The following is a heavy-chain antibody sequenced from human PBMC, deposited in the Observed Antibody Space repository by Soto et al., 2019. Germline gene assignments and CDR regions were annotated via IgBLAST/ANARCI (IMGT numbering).Heavy chain of an antibody. CDR1: GGSISSYY. D-gene: IGHD6-13*01. J-gene: IGHJ6*02. CDR3: AGSLYYYYGMDV. CDR2: IYYGGST. V-gene: IGHV4-59*01. Sequence: SETLSLTCTVSGGSISSYYWNWIRQPPGKGLEWIGYIYYGGSTTYNPSLKSRVTISVDTSKNQFSLKLDSVTAADTAVYYCAGSLYYYYGMDVWGQGTSVTVSS.